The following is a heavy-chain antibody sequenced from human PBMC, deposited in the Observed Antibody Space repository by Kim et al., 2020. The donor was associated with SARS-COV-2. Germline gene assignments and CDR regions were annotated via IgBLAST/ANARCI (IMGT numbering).Heavy chain of an antibody. CDR2: ISAYNGNT. CDR1: GYTFTTYG. Sequence: ASVKVSCKASGYTFTTYGITWVRQAPGQGLECMGWISAYNGNTNYAQDLQGRVTMTKDTSTSTAYMELRSLRSDDTAVYYCARIGYYVSGSFPRWFIDYWGQGNLVTVSS. CDR3: ARIGYYVSGSFPRWFIDY. J-gene: IGHJ4*02. V-gene: IGHV1-18*01. D-gene: IGHD3-10*01.